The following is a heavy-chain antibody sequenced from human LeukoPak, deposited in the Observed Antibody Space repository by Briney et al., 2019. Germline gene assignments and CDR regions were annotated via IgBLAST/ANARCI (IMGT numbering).Heavy chain of an antibody. D-gene: IGHD6-19*01. Sequence: SETLSLTCTVPGGSISGDYWSWIRQPPGKGLEWIGYISYSATTNYNPSLKSRVSFSIDTSKNQFSLKLTSVSAADTAVYFCATGHSSGWFDYSGQGTLVSVSS. V-gene: IGHV4-59*01. J-gene: IGHJ5*01. CDR3: ATGHSSGWFDY. CDR1: GGSISGDY. CDR2: ISYSATT.